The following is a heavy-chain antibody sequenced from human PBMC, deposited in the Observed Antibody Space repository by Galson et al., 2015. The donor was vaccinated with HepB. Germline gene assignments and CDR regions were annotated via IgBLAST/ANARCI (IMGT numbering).Heavy chain of an antibody. D-gene: IGHD6-19*01. J-gene: IGHJ2*01. CDR1: GYTFTSYD. Sequence: SVKVSCKASGYTFTSYDINWVRHATGQGLEWMGWMNPNSGNTGYAQKFQGRVTMTRNTSISTAYMELSSLRSEDTAVYYCARRRGSSGHTWYFDLWGRGTLVTVSS. CDR3: ARRRGSSGHTWYFDL. CDR2: MNPNSGNT. V-gene: IGHV1-8*01.